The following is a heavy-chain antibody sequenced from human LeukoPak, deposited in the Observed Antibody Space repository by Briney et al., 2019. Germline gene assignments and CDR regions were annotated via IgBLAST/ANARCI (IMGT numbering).Heavy chain of an antibody. CDR3: AKDGSYDFWSGYYLN. Sequence: GGSLRLSCAASGFTFDDYAMHWVRQAPGKGLEWVSGISWNSGSMGYADSVEGRFTISRDNAKNSLYLQMNSLRAEDTALYYCAKDGSYDFWSGYYLNWGQGTLVTVSS. CDR1: GFTFDDYA. J-gene: IGHJ4*02. D-gene: IGHD3-3*01. CDR2: ISWNSGSM. V-gene: IGHV3-9*01.